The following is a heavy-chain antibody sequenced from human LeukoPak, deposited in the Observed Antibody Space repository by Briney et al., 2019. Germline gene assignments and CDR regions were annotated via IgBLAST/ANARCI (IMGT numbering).Heavy chain of an antibody. CDR3: AKEINHQWLVPLDAFDI. D-gene: IGHD6-19*01. CDR1: GFSFTSYA. CDR2: ISGSGTTI. J-gene: IGHJ3*02. Sequence: GGSLRLSCAASGFSFTSYAMSWVRQAPGKGLDWVSGISGSGTTIYYADSAKGRFTISRDNSKNTLYLQMNSVRAEDTAVYYCAKEINHQWLVPLDAFDIWGQGTMVTVSS. V-gene: IGHV3-23*01.